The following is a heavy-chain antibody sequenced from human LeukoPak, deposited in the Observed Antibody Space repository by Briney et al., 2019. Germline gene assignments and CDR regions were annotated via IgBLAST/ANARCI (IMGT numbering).Heavy chain of an antibody. J-gene: IGHJ5*02. D-gene: IGHD6-13*01. CDR2: INPNSGGT. Sequence: GASVKVSCKASGYTFTGYYMHWVRQAPGQGLEWMGWINPNSGGTNYAQKFQGRVTMTRDTSIGTAYMELSRLRSDDTAVYYCARLSGSWAGWFDPWGQGTLVTVSS. CDR1: GYTFTGYY. V-gene: IGHV1-2*02. CDR3: ARLSGSWAGWFDP.